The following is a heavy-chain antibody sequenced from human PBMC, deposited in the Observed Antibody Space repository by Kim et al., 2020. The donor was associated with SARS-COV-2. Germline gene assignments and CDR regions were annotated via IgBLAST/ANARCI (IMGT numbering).Heavy chain of an antibody. CDR1: GGTFSSYA. J-gene: IGHJ4*02. CDR3: ARPQTADYDFWSGYDLFDY. D-gene: IGHD3-3*01. CDR2: IIPIFGTA. V-gene: IGHV1-69*13. Sequence: SVKVSCKASGGTFSSYAISWVRQAPGQGLEWMGGIIPIFGTANYAQKFQGRVTITADESTSTAYMELSSLRSEDTAVYYCARPQTADYDFWSGYDLFDYWGQGTLVTVSS.